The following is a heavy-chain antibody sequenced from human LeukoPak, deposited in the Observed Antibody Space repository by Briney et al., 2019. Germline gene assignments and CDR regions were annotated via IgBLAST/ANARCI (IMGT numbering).Heavy chain of an antibody. CDR1: GGTFSSYA. V-gene: IGHV1-18*01. D-gene: IGHD6-19*01. CDR2: ISAYNGNT. J-gene: IGHJ4*02. Sequence: ASVKVSCKASGGTFSSYAISWVRQAPGLGLEWMGWISAYNGNTNYAQKLQGRVTMTADTSTSTAYMELRSLRSDDTAVYYCARVTSSGCFDYWGQGTLVTVSS. CDR3: ARVTSSGCFDY.